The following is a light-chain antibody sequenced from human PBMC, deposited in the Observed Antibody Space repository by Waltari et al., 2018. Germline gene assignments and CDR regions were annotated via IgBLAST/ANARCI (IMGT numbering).Light chain of an antibody. CDR2: GAS. J-gene: IGKJ4*01. CDR1: QSVSSSY. V-gene: IGKV3-20*01. CDR3: QQHGSSPLT. Sequence: EIVLTQSPGPLSLSPGDRATLSCRASQSVSSSYLAWYQQKPGQAPRLLIYGASSRATGIPDRFSGSGSGTDFSLTISRLEPEDLAVYYCQQHGSSPLTFGGGTKVEIK.